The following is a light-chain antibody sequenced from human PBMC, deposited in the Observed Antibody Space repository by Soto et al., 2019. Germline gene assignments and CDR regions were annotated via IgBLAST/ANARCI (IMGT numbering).Light chain of an antibody. J-gene: IGKJ1*01. V-gene: IGKV3-11*01. CDR3: QQRSNWPWT. CDR2: DAS. CDR1: QSVSSY. Sequence: EIVLTPSPATLSLSPGERATLSCRASQSVSSYLALYQQKPGQAPSLLIYDASNRATGIPARFSGSGSGTDFTLTISSLEPEDFAVYYCQQRSNWPWTFGQGTKV.